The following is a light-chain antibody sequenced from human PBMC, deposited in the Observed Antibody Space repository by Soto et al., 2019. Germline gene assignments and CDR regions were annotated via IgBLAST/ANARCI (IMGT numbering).Light chain of an antibody. Sequence: EIVMTQSPATLSVSPGERATLSCMASQSVSSSYLAWYQQKPGLAPRLLIYDASSRATGIPDRFSGSGSGTDFTLTISRLEPEDFAVYYCQQYGSSPRTFGQGTKVDIK. V-gene: IGKV3D-20*01. J-gene: IGKJ1*01. CDR1: QSVSSSY. CDR2: DAS. CDR3: QQYGSSPRT.